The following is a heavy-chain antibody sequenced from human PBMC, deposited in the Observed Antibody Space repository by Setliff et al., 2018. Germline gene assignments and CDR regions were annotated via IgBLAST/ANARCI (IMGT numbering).Heavy chain of an antibody. D-gene: IGHD3-22*01. J-gene: IGHJ4*02. V-gene: IGHV1-2*02. Sequence: ASVKVSCKASGYTFNNYGIIWVRQAPGQGLEWMGWITPNSGGTNYAQKFKGRVTMTRDTSITTVHMELRRLTSDDTAIYYCARVGVPSGYWYYLDYWGQGTQVTVSS. CDR3: ARVGVPSGYWYYLDY. CDR2: ITPNSGGT. CDR1: GYTFNNYG.